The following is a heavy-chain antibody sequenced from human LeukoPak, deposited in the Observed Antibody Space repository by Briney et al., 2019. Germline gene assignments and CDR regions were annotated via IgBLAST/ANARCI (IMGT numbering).Heavy chain of an antibody. J-gene: IGHJ4*02. CDR2: ISSSSSYT. CDR3: ARGGSITYYDYVWGSYRHVGYFDY. CDR1: GFTFSNAW. Sequence: GGSLRLSCAASGFTFSNAWMSWIRQAPGKGLEWVSYISSSSSYTNYADSVKGRFTISRDNAKNSLYLQMNSLRAEDTAVYYCARGGSITYYDYVWGSYRHVGYFDYWGQGTLVTVSS. V-gene: IGHV3-11*06. D-gene: IGHD3-16*02.